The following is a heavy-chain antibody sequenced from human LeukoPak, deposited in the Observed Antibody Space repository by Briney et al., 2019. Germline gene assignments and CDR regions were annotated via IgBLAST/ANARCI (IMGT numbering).Heavy chain of an antibody. Sequence: HTGGSLRLSCAASGFPFSTLHLNWVRQAPGEGLEWISYITTSSTTIQYADSVKGRFTISRDNAKNSLYLQMNSLRAEDTAVYYCARDHYFAFDYWGQGTLVTVSS. V-gene: IGHV3-48*01. CDR3: ARDHYFAFDY. J-gene: IGHJ4*02. CDR1: GFPFSTLH. CDR2: ITTSSTTI. D-gene: IGHD2/OR15-2a*01.